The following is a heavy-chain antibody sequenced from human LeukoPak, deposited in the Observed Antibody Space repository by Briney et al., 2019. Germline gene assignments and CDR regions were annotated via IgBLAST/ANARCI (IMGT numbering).Heavy chain of an antibody. D-gene: IGHD6-13*01. CDR2: IYPGDSDT. Sequence: GESLKISCKGFGFSFTSYWIGWVRQMPGKGLEGMGIIYPGDSDTRYCPSFQGQVTISADKSISPAYLQWRSLKASDTAMYYCASRYSSSWGPRDAFDIWGQGTMVTVSS. CDR3: ASRYSSSWGPRDAFDI. V-gene: IGHV5-51*01. CDR1: GFSFTSYW. J-gene: IGHJ3*02.